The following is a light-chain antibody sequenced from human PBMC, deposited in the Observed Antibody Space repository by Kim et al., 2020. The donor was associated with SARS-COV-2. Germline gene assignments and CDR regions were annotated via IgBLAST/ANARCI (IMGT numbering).Light chain of an antibody. Sequence: QKVTIAGSGNRSNIGNNYVSWYQQLPGTAPKLLMYDNNKRPSGIPDRFSGSKSGTSATLGITGLQTGDEADYYCGTWDSSLSGGRVFGGGTKVTVL. CDR1: RSNIGNNY. CDR3: GTWDSSLSGGRV. V-gene: IGLV1-51*01. CDR2: DNN. J-gene: IGLJ3*02.